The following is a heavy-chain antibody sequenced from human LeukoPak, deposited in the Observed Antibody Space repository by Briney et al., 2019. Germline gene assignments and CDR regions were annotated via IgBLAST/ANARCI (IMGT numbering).Heavy chain of an antibody. CDR2: INHSGST. D-gene: IGHD2-15*01. Sequence: PSEPLSLTCAVYGGSFSGYYWSWIRQPPGKGLEWIGEINHSGSTNYNPSLKSLVTISVDTSKNQFSLKLSSVTAADTAVYYCAGGVVVVAATPIHWGQGTLVTVSS. CDR1: GGSFSGYY. CDR3: AGGVVVVAATPIH. J-gene: IGHJ4*02. V-gene: IGHV4-34*01.